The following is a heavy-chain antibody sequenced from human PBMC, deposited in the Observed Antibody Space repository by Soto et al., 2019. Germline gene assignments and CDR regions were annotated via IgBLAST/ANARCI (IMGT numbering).Heavy chain of an antibody. CDR2: ISSSSSYI. Sequence: GGSLILSCTSSGFTFSIYSMNWVRQAPGKGLEWVSSISSSSSYIYYADSVKGRFTISRDNAKNALYLQMNSLRAEDTAVYYCARSLPAAVIDYWGQGTLVTVSS. CDR3: ARSLPAAVIDY. J-gene: IGHJ4*02. V-gene: IGHV3-21*01. D-gene: IGHD3-16*02. CDR1: GFTFSIYS.